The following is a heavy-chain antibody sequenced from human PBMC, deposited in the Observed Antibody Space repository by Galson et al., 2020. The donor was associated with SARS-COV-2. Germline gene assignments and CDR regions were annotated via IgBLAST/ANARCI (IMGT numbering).Heavy chain of an antibody. V-gene: IGHV3-48*01. CDR2: ISSSSSTI. Sequence: GGSLRLSCAASGFTFSSYSMTWVRQAPGKGLEWVSYISSSSSTIYYADSVKGRFTISRDNAKNSLYLQMNSLRAEDTAVYYCARGVPFGEFYFDYWGQGTLVTVSS. CDR1: GFTFSSYS. J-gene: IGHJ4*02. CDR3: ARGVPFGEFYFDY. D-gene: IGHD3-10*01.